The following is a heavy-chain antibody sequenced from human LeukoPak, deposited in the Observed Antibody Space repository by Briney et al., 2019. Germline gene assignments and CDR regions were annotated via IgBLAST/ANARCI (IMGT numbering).Heavy chain of an antibody. D-gene: IGHD2-8*01. CDR3: AKDRCSNGIGCYYYYMDV. J-gene: IGHJ6*03. Sequence: GGSLRLSCAASGFTFSSYGMSWVRQAPGKGLEWVSGISGSGGSTYYADSVKGRFTISRDNSKNTLYLRMNSLRAEDTAVYYCAKDRCSNGIGCYYYYMDVWGKGTTVTISS. CDR1: GFTFSSYG. V-gene: IGHV3-23*01. CDR2: ISGSGGST.